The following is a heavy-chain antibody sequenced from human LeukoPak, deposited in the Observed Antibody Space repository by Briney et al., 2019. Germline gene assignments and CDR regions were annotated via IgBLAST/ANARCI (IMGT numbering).Heavy chain of an antibody. J-gene: IGHJ5*02. CDR3: ASGGSLRYFDWSGWFDP. V-gene: IGHV1-69*13. D-gene: IGHD3-9*01. CDR1: GYTFTSYA. Sequence: SVKVSCKASGYTFTSYAISWVRQAPGQGLEWMGGIIPIFGTANYAQKFQGRVTITADESTSTAYMELSSLRSEDTAVYYCASGGSLRYFDWSGWFDPWGQGTLVTVSS. CDR2: IIPIFGTA.